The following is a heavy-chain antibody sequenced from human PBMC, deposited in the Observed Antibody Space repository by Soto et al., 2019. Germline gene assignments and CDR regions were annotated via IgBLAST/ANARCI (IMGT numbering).Heavy chain of an antibody. V-gene: IGHV4-34*01. CDR2: INHSGST. D-gene: IGHD4-17*01. CDR3: AAHLKTTVTAYWYFDL. J-gene: IGHJ2*01. CDR1: GGSFSGYY. Sequence: QVHLQQWGAGLLKPSETLSLTCAVYGGSFSGYYWSWIRQPPGKGLEWIGEINHSGSTNFNPSLKSRVGISVDTSKKQFSLKLNSVTAADTAVYYCAAHLKTTVTAYWYFDLWGRGTLVTVSS.